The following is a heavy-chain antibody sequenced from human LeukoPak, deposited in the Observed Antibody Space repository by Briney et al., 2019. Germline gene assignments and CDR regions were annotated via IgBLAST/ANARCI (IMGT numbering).Heavy chain of an antibody. CDR2: IYYSVTT. V-gene: IGHV4-39*07. D-gene: IGHD3-3*01. Sequence: SETLSLTCTVSGGSISSSDYYWGWIRQPPGKGLEWIGSIYYSVTTYYNPSLKSRVTISVDTSKNQFSLKLSSVTAADTAVYYCARTLRVYDFWSGYPTPSGYFDYWGQGTLVTVSS. CDR3: ARTLRVYDFWSGYPTPSGYFDY. J-gene: IGHJ4*02. CDR1: GGSISSSDYY.